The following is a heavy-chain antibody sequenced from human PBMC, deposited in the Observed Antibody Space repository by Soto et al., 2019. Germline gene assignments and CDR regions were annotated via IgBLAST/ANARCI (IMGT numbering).Heavy chain of an antibody. CDR3: ARYGDYVVFDP. J-gene: IGHJ5*02. V-gene: IGHV3-23*01. CDR2: ISGSGGST. D-gene: IGHD4-17*01. CDR1: GFTFSSYA. Sequence: GGSLRLSCAASGFTFSSYAMSWVRQAPGKGLEWVSAISGSGGSTYYADSVEGRFTISRDNSKNTLYLQMNSLRAEDTAVYYCARYGDYVVFDPWGQGTLVTVSS.